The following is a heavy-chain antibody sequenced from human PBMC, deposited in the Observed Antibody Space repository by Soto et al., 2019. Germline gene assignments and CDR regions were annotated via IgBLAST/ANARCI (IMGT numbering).Heavy chain of an antibody. CDR2: ISYDGSNK. Sequence: GGSLRLSCAASGFTFSSYAMHWVRQAPGKGLEWVAVISYDGSNKYYADSVKGRFTISRDNSKNTLYLQMNSLRAEDTAVYYSARVAYSGSPAHFDYWGQGTLVTVSS. J-gene: IGHJ4*02. CDR1: GFTFSSYA. CDR3: ARVAYSGSPAHFDY. V-gene: IGHV3-30-3*01. D-gene: IGHD1-26*01.